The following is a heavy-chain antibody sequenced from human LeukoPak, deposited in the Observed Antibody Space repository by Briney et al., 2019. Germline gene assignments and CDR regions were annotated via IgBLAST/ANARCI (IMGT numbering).Heavy chain of an antibody. CDR1: GYTFTSYG. D-gene: IGHD3-22*01. J-gene: IGHJ4*02. CDR3: ARSTYYYDSSGYYYGDY. V-gene: IGHV1-18*01. Sequence: GASVKVSCKASGYTFTSYGISWVRQAPGQGLEWMGWISAYNGNTNYAQKLQGRVAMTTDTSTSTAYMELRSLRSDDTAVYYCARSTYYYDSSGYYYGDYWGQGTLVTASS. CDR2: ISAYNGNT.